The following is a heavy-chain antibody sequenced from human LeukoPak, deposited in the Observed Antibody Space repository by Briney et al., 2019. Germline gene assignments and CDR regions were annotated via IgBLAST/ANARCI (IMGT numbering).Heavy chain of an antibody. CDR2: INHNGNVN. D-gene: IGHD3-16*01. V-gene: IGHV3-7*03. Sequence: GGSLRLSCAASGFTFNNYAMTWVRQAPGKGLEWVASINHNGNVNYYVDSVKGRFTISRDNAKNSLYLQMSNLRAEDTAVYFCARGGGLDVWGQGATVTVSS. CDR3: ARGGGLDV. CDR1: GFTFNNYA. J-gene: IGHJ6*02.